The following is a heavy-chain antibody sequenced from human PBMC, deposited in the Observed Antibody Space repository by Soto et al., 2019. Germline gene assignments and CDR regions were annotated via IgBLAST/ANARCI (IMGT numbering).Heavy chain of an antibody. CDR3: ATNYGSGSAHFDY. CDR1: GGTFSSYT. V-gene: IGHV1-69*02. J-gene: IGHJ4*02. CDR2: SIPMLGMS. D-gene: IGHD3-10*01. Sequence: QVQLVQSGPEVKKPGSSVRVSCTASGGTFSSYTINWVRQVPGQGPEWMGRSIPMLGMSNYAQKFQGRVMLIPDXXTNTVYMELSSLRSEDTAIYYCATNYGSGSAHFDYWGQGTLVTVSS.